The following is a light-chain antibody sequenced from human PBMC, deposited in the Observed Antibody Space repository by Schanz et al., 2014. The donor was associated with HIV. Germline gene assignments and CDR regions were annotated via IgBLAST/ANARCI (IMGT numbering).Light chain of an antibody. CDR3: QQRINWPRT. CDR2: GAS. V-gene: IGKV3-15*01. CDR1: QSVGTN. Sequence: EIVMTQSPATLSMSPGERATLSCRASQSVGTNLAWFQQKPGQAPRLLIYGASTRATGVPARFSGSGSGTDFTLTISSLEPEDFAVYYCQQRINWPRTFGQGTKVEIK. J-gene: IGKJ1*01.